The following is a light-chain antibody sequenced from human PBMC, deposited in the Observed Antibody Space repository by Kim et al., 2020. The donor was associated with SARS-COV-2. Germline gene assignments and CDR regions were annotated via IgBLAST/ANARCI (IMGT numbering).Light chain of an antibody. V-gene: IGLV2-14*04. Sequence: KYVSWYQQHPGKAPKLMIYDVTKRPSGVANRFSGSKSGNTASLTISGLQAGDEADYYCSPYSSSSASYVFGTGTKVTVL. J-gene: IGLJ1*01. CDR3: SPYSSSSASYV. CDR1: KY. CDR2: DVT.